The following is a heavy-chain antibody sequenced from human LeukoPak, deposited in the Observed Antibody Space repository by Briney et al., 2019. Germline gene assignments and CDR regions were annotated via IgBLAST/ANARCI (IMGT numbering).Heavy chain of an antibody. CDR2: IYYSGST. D-gene: IGHD6-13*01. V-gene: IGHV4-59*01. J-gene: IGHJ4*02. CDR1: GGSISSYY. Sequence: SETLSLTCTVSGGSISSYYWSWIRQPPGKGLEWMGYIYYSGSTNYNPSLKSRVTISVDTSKNQFSLKLSSVIAADTAVYYCARADSSSWALSFDYWGQGTLVTVSS. CDR3: ARADSSSWALSFDY.